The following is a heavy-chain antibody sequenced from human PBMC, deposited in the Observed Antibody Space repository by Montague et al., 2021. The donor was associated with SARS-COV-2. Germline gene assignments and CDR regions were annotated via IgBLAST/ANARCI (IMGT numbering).Heavy chain of an antibody. J-gene: IGHJ6*02. D-gene: IGHD2-21*01. CDR3: ARDRDWDDWCGMDV. CDR1: GFIFSSYE. CDR2: ISSSGGGSTK. Sequence: RSLSLSASGFIFSSYEMNWVRQAPGKGLEWISYISSSGGGSTKHYTDSVKGRFTISRDNAKNSLYLQMNSLRVEDTAIYYCARDRDWDDWCGMDVWGQGTTVTVSS. V-gene: IGHV3-48*03.